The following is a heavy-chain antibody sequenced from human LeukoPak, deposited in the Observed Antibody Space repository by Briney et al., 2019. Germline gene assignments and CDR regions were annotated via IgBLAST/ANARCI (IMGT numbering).Heavy chain of an antibody. CDR3: ARVSSDWKTKYFQH. CDR1: GGSFSGYY. Sequence: SETLSLTCAVYGGSFSGYYWSWIRQPPGKGLEWIGEINHSGSTNYNPSLKSRVTISVDTSKNQFSLKLSSVTAADTAVYYCARVSSDWKTKYFQHWGQGTLVTVSS. CDR2: INHSGST. J-gene: IGHJ1*01. V-gene: IGHV4-34*01. D-gene: IGHD6-19*01.